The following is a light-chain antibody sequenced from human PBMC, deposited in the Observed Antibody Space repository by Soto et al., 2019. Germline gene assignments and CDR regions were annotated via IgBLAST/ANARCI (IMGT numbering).Light chain of an antibody. CDR2: DVS. J-gene: IGLJ1*01. CDR1: SSDIGGYNY. Sequence: QSALTQPASVSESPGQSITISCTGTSSDIGGYNYVSWYQQHPGKAPRLMIYDVSDRPSGVSNRFSGSKSGNTASLTISGLQAEDEADYYCSSYTSSSTLVFGTGTKVTVL. V-gene: IGLV2-14*01. CDR3: SSYTSSSTLV.